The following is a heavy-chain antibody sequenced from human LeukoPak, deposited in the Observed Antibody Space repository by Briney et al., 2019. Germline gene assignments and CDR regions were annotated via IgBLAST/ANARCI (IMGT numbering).Heavy chain of an antibody. CDR3: AKAPMEDSWYIHYDY. Sequence: GGSLRLSCAASGFTFSSYSMNWVRQAPGKGLEWVSSISSSSSYIYYADSVKGRFTIPRDNSKNTPYLQIDSLRAEDTAIYYCAKAPMEDSWYIHYDYWGQGTLVTVSS. D-gene: IGHD6-13*01. CDR1: GFTFSSYS. V-gene: IGHV3-21*04. CDR2: ISSSSSYI. J-gene: IGHJ4*02.